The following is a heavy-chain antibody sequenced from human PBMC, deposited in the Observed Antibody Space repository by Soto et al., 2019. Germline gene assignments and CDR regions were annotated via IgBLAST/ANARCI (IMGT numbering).Heavy chain of an antibody. Sequence: QVQLVQSGAEVKKPGASVKVSCKASGYTFTSYGISWVRQAPGQGLEWMGWISAYNGNTNYAQKLQGRVTMTTDTSTSTAYMEVRGLRSDDTAVYYCARDREGWWSPPYYFDYWGQGTLVTVSS. CDR1: GYTFTSYG. J-gene: IGHJ4*02. D-gene: IGHD2-15*01. CDR3: ARDREGWWSPPYYFDY. V-gene: IGHV1-18*04. CDR2: ISAYNGNT.